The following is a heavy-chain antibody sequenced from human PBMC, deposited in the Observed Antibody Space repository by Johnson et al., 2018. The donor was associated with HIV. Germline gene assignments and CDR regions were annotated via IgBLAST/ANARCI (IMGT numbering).Heavy chain of an antibody. Sequence: VQLVESGGGLVQPGGSLRLSCAASGFTFSSYWMSWVRQAPGTGLEWVANIKQDGSEKYYVDSVKGRFTISRDNAKNSLYLQLNSLRAEDTALYYCASSNVVGYSNYPDAFDIWGQGTMVTVSS. CDR3: ASSNVVGYSNYPDAFDI. CDR1: GFTFSSYW. J-gene: IGHJ3*02. D-gene: IGHD6-13*01. V-gene: IGHV3-7*05. CDR2: IKQDGSEK.